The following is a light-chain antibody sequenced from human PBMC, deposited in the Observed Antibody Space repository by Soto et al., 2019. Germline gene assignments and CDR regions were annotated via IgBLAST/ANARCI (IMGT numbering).Light chain of an antibody. V-gene: IGKV1-39*01. CDR1: QGITNY. J-gene: IGKJ1*01. CDR3: QQYYSFPWT. CDR2: AAS. Sequence: DVQMTQSPSSLSASVGDRVTITCQASQGITNYLNWYQQKPGKAPELLIYAASTLQSGVPSRFSGSGSGTDFTLTISCLQSEDFATYYCQQYYSFPWTFGQGTKVDIK.